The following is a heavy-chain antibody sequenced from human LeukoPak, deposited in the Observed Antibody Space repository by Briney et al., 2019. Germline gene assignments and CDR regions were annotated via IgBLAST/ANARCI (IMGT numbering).Heavy chain of an antibody. D-gene: IGHD5-18*01. J-gene: IGHJ6*02. CDR2: IYYSGST. V-gene: IGHV4-59*01. CDR3: ARDSGAVGYSYGYSYYGMDV. Sequence: SETLSLTCTVSGGSISSYYWSWIRQPPGKGLEWIGYIYYSGSTNYNPSLKSRVTISVDTSKSQFSLKLSSVTAADTAVYYCARDSGAVGYSYGYSYYGMDVWGQGTTVTVSS. CDR1: GGSISSYY.